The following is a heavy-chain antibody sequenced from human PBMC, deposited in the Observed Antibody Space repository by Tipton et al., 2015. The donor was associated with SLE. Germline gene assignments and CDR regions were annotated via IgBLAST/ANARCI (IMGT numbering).Heavy chain of an antibody. CDR1: GGSISSSSYY. D-gene: IGHD1-1*01. CDR2: ISYSGYT. CDR3: ARYTTGTMLDV. V-gene: IGHV4-39*01. J-gene: IGHJ6*04. Sequence: TLSLTCTVSGGSISSSSYYWGWIRQPPGKGLEWIGSISYSGYTYYNPPLKSRVTVSVDTSKNQFSLKLSSVTAADTAVYYCARYTTGTMLDVWGKGTTVTVSS.